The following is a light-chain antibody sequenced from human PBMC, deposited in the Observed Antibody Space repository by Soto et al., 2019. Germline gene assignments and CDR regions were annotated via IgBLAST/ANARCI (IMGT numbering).Light chain of an antibody. V-gene: IGLV8-61*01. CDR2: STD. CDR1: TGPVTSDYY. J-gene: IGLJ3*02. CDR3: VLFMGSGIWV. Sequence: QAVVTQEPSLTVSPGGTVTLTCASSTGPVTSDYYPNWFQQTPGQAPRTLIYSTDTRSSGVPDRFSGSILGNKAALTITGAQAEDESDYYCVLFMGSGIWVFGGGTKLTVL.